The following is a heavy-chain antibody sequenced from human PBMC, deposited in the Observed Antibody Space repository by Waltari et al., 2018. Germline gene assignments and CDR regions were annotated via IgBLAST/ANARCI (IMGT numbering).Heavy chain of an antibody. V-gene: IGHV4-4*07. Sequence: QVQLQESGPGLVKPSETLSLTCTVSGGSIRGYYWSWIRQPAGKGLEWIGRIYFSGSTDYNPSLKSRVTMSVETSKNQFSLKISSVTAADTAVYYCCRSGSYHDQAFDIWGQGTMVTVSS. J-gene: IGHJ3*02. CDR1: GGSIRGYY. CDR2: IYFSGST. D-gene: IGHD3-10*01. CDR3: CRSGSYHDQAFDI.